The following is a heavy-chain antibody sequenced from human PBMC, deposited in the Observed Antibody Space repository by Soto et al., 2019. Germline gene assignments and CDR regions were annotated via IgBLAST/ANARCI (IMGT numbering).Heavy chain of an antibody. CDR3: ARGGLVVVGAATRPHDY. D-gene: IGHD2-15*01. CDR2: ISSDSTYI. Sequence: EVQLVESGGGLVKPGGSLRLSCADSGFTFGSHSMFWVRQAPGKGLEWVSSISSDSTYIFYADSVKGRFAISRDNAKNSLYLQMDSLRAEDTAVYYCARGGLVVVGAATRPHDYWGQGTLVTVSS. J-gene: IGHJ4*02. V-gene: IGHV3-21*01. CDR1: GFTFGSHS.